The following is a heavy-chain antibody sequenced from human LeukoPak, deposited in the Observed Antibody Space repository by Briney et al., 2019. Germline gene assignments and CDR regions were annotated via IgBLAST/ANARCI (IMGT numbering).Heavy chain of an antibody. Sequence: SETLSLTCTVSGASISGSGYYWVWIRQPPGKGLEWIGSIYSSGSTYYNASPQSRVTISIETSKNQISLRLNSVTAADTAMYYCAKSGGYGLIDYWGQGTLVTVSS. D-gene: IGHD1-26*01. CDR2: IYSSGST. CDR1: GASISGSGYY. V-gene: IGHV4-39*01. J-gene: IGHJ4*02. CDR3: AKSGGYGLIDY.